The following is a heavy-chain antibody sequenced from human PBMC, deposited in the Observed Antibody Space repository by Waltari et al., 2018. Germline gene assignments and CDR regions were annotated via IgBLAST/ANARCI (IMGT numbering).Heavy chain of an antibody. J-gene: IGHJ4*02. D-gene: IGHD3-10*01. CDR2: INHSGST. Sequence: QVQLQQWGVGLLKPSETLSLTCAVYGGSFSGYYWSWIRQPPGKGLEWIGEINHSGSTNNNPCLESRVSISVDTSKNQFSLKLSSVTAADTAVYYCARGVTMVQGVFYFDYRGQGTLVTVSS. CDR1: GGSFSGYY. CDR3: ARGVTMVQGVFYFDY. V-gene: IGHV4-34*01.